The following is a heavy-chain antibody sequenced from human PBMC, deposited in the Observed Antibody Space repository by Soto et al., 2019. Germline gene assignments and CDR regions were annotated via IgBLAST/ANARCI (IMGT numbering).Heavy chain of an antibody. CDR3: ARRHGPFDF. CDR1: GGSISSYY. Sequence: QVQLQESGPGLVKPSETLSLTCTVSGGSISSYYWSWIRQPPGKGLEWIGYIYYSGSTSYNPSLKSRDTISVDTSKNQFSLKLSSLTAADTAVYYCARRHGPFDFWGQGTLVTVSS. V-gene: IGHV4-59*01. CDR2: IYYSGST. J-gene: IGHJ4*02.